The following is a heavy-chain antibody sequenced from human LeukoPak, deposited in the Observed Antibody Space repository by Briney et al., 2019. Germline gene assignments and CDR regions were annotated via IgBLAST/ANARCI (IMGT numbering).Heavy chain of an antibody. Sequence: GASVEVSCKASGYTFTSYYMHWVRQAPGQGLEWMGIINPSGGSTSYAQKFQGRVTMTRDTSTSTVYMELSSLRSEDTAVYYCARDRVDSSGYYYVGLLVYWGQGTLVTVSS. CDR2: INPSGGST. CDR1: GYTFTSYY. CDR3: ARDRVDSSGYYYVGLLVY. J-gene: IGHJ4*02. V-gene: IGHV1-46*01. D-gene: IGHD3-22*01.